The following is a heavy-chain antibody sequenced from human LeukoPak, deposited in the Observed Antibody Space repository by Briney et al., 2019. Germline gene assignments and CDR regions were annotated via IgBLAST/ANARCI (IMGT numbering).Heavy chain of an antibody. Sequence: SETLSLTCTASGGSFGNYYWSWIRQPPGKGLEWIGYIYYSGSTNYNPSLKSRVTISVDTSKNQFSLKLSSVTAADTAVYYCARVLVGPSSSWYYFDYWGQGTLVTVSS. V-gene: IGHV4-59*01. CDR3: ARVLVGPSSSWYYFDY. CDR1: GGSFGNYY. CDR2: IYYSGST. D-gene: IGHD6-13*01. J-gene: IGHJ4*02.